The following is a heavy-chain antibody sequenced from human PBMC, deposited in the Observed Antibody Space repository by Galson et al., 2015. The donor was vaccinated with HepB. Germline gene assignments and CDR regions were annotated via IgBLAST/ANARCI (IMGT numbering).Heavy chain of an antibody. CDR1: GFTFSSYD. V-gene: IGHV3-13*01. Sequence: SLRLSCAASGFTFSSYDMHWVRQATGKGLEWVSAIGTAGDTYYPGSVKGRFTISRENAKNSLYLQMNSLRAGDTAVYYCAGGPAVEGYYYYGMDVWGQGTTVTVSS. CDR3: AGGPAVEGYYYYGMDV. J-gene: IGHJ6*02. D-gene: IGHD2-2*01. CDR2: IGTAGDT.